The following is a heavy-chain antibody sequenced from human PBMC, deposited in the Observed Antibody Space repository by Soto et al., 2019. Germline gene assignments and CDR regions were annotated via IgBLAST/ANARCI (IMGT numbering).Heavy chain of an antibody. J-gene: IGHJ3*02. CDR2: ISSSSSYI. D-gene: IGHD3-3*01. CDR1: GFTFSSYA. Sequence: PGXSQSLSCSASGFTFSSYAMSWVRQAPGKGLEWVSSISSSSSYIYYADSVKGRFTISRDNAKNSLYLQMNSLRAEDTAVYYCARDVFSAIWGQGPRVTVS. CDR3: ARDVFSAI. V-gene: IGHV3-21*01.